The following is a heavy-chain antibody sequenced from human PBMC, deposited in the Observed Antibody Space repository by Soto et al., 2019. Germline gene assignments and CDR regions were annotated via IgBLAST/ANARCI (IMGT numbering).Heavy chain of an antibody. D-gene: IGHD1-7*01. CDR2: INPSGGNT. J-gene: IGHJ5*02. V-gene: IGHV1-46*01. CDR3: ARLPDMTGTAGWFDP. CDR1: GYTFIHYY. Sequence: ASVKVSCKASGYTFIHYYVHWVRQAPGQGLEWMGIINPSGGNTIYAQKFQGRATVTRDTSTSTVYMELTSLRSEGTAVYYCARLPDMTGTAGWFDPWGQGTLVTVSS.